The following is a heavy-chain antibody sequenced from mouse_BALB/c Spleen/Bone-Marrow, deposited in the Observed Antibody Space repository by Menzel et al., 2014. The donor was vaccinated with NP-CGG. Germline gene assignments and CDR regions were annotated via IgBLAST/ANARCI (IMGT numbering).Heavy chain of an antibody. D-gene: IGHD4-1*01. CDR3: AREGWDEDYAMDY. CDR1: GYTFTSYW. V-gene: IGHV1-87*01. CDR2: IYPGDGDT. Sequence: QVQLKESGAELARPGASVKLSCKASGYTFTSYWMQWVKQRPGQGLEWIGAIYPGDGDTRYTQKFKGKATLTADKSSSTAYMQFSSLASEDSAVYYCAREGWDEDYAMDYWGQGTSVTVSS. J-gene: IGHJ4*01.